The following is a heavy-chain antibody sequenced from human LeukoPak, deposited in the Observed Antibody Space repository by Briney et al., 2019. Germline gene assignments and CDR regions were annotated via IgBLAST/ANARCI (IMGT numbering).Heavy chain of an antibody. CDR3: AREAGYCSSTSCSYYYYMDV. D-gene: IGHD2-2*03. CDR1: GFTFSDYY. J-gene: IGHJ6*03. CDR2: ISSSGSTI. Sequence: GESLRLSCAASGFTFSDYYMTWIRQAPGRGLEWVSYISSSGSTIYYADSAKGRFTISRDSAKNSLFLQMNSLRAEDTAVYYCAREAGYCSSTSCSYYYYMDVWGKGTTVTVSS. V-gene: IGHV3-11*04.